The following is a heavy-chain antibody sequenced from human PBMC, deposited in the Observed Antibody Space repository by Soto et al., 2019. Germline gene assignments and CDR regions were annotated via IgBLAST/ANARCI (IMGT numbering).Heavy chain of an antibody. V-gene: IGHV3-33*01. CDR1: GFTFSSYG. CDR2: IWYDGSNK. Sequence: QVQLVESGGGVVQPGRSLRLSCAASGFTFSSYGMHWVRQAPGKGLEWVAVIWYDGSNKYYADSVKGRFTISRDNSKTTLYLQMNSLRAEDTAVYYCARDEYVSGSLDYWGQGTLVTVSS. D-gene: IGHD3-10*01. CDR3: ARDEYVSGSLDY. J-gene: IGHJ4*02.